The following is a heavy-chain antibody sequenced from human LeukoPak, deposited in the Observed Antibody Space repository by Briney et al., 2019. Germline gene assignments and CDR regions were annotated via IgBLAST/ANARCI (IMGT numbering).Heavy chain of an antibody. CDR1: GFTFSSYG. J-gene: IGHJ6*02. D-gene: IGHD2-2*01. Sequence: GGSLRLSCAASGFTFSSYGMHWVRQAPGKGLEWVAFIRYDGSNKYYADSVKGRLTISRDNSKNTLYLQMNSLRAEDTAVYYCAKDLEYCSSTSCYDYYYGMDVWGQGTTVTVSS. CDR2: IRYDGSNK. V-gene: IGHV3-30*02. CDR3: AKDLEYCSSTSCYDYYYGMDV.